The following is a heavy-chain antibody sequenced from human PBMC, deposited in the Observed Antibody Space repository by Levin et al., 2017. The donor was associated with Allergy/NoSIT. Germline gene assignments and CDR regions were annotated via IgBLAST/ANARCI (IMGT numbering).Heavy chain of an antibody. V-gene: IGHV4-31*03. D-gene: IGHD6-19*01. CDR3: ASWPLSSPGAH. CDR1: GGSITNGGYF. CDR2: IYYSGTT. Sequence: SQTLSLTCTVSGGSITNGGYFWSWIRQHPGKGLEWIGYIYYSGTTYYNPSLKSRLTISIDTSKNQFSLNLTSVTAADTAVYYCASWPLSSPGAHWGQGTLVTVSS. J-gene: IGHJ4*02.